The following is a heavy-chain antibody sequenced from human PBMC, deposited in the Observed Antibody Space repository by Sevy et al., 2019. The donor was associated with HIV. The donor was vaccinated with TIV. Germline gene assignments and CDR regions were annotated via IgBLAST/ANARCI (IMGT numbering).Heavy chain of an antibody. V-gene: IGHV3-7*01. D-gene: IGHD6-6*01. CDR1: EFNFGIYW. J-gene: IGHJ4*02. Sequence: GGSLRLSCAASEFNFGIYWMSWVRQAPGKGLEYVANIKQDGSQRYYVASVRGRFTISRDNAENSLFLTMNSLRDEDTAVYYCASQAHYFDNWGPGTQVTVSS. CDR3: ASQAHYFDN. CDR2: IKQDGSQR.